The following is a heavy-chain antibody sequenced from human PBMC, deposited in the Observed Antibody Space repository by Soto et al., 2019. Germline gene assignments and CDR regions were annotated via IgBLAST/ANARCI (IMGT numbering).Heavy chain of an antibody. V-gene: IGHV1-69*13. CDR2: IIPIFGTA. CDR3: ARDRGYSSGWSEDYFDY. Sequence: SVKVSCKASGGTFSSYAISWVRQAPGQGLEWMGGIIPIFGTANYAQKFQGRVTITADESTSTAYMELSSLRSEDTAVYYCARDRGYSSGWSEDYFDYWGQGTLVTVSS. D-gene: IGHD6-19*01. J-gene: IGHJ4*02. CDR1: GGTFSSYA.